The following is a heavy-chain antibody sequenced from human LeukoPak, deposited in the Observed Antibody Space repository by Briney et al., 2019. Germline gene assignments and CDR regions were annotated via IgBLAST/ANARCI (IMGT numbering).Heavy chain of an antibody. J-gene: IGHJ4*02. CDR1: GFIISGSA. CDR3: TTMSTAEGFDY. CDR2: IRGKVYSYET. Sequence: GGSLRLSCAASGFIISGSAIHWVRQASGKGLEWVGRIRGKVYSYETTYAASVKGRFTISRIDSNNTAYLQMNSLNTDDTAVYYCTTMSTAEGFDYWGQGTLVTVSS. D-gene: IGHD1-14*01. V-gene: IGHV3-73*01.